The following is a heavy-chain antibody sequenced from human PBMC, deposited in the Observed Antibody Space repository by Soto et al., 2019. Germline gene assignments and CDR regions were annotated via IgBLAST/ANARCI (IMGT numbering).Heavy chain of an antibody. Sequence: PGGSLRLSCAASGFTFSSYAMSWVRQAPGKGLEWVSAISGSGGSTYYADSVKGRFTISRDNSKNTLYLQMNSLRAEDTAVYYCASRGTNLDYDFWSGYRPYFTWGQGTLVTVSS. J-gene: IGHJ4*02. CDR2: ISGSGGST. D-gene: IGHD3-3*01. CDR1: GFTFSSYA. V-gene: IGHV3-23*01. CDR3: ASRGTNLDYDFWSGYRPYFT.